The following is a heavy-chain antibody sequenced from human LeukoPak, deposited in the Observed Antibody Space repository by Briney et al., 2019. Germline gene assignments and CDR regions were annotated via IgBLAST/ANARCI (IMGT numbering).Heavy chain of an antibody. D-gene: IGHD2-21*02. Sequence: SQTLSLTCAVSGGSISSGGYSWSWIRQPPGKGLEWIGYIYHSGSTYYNPSLKSRVTISVDTSKNQFSLKLSSVTAADTAVYYCARGRGDCLDYWGQGTLVTVSS. CDR2: IYHSGST. J-gene: IGHJ4*02. CDR3: ARGRGDCLDY. V-gene: IGHV4-30-2*01. CDR1: GGSISSGGYS.